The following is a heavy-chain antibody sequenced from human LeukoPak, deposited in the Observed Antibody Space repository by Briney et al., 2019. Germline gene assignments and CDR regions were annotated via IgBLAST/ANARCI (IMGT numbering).Heavy chain of an antibody. CDR3: ARVSSSRSFDY. CDR2: ISDSSSYT. CDR1: RFTFSDYY. D-gene: IGHD6-13*01. Sequence: GGPLRVSCAASRFTFSDYYMSWIRQAPGKGLEWVSYISDSSSYTNYADSVKGRFTISRDNAKNSLYLQMNSLRAEDTAVYYCARVSSSRSFDYWGQGTLVTVSS. V-gene: IGHV3-11*05. J-gene: IGHJ4*02.